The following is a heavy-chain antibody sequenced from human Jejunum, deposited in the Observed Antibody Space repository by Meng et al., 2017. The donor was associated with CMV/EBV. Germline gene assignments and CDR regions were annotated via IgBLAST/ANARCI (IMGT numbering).Heavy chain of an antibody. V-gene: IGHV4-4*07. CDR3: ARHEVVGTAIFDY. CDR1: CVSISNYY. CDR2: IYSSGTT. J-gene: IGHJ4*02. D-gene: IGHD6-19*01. Sequence: QVPLQESGPGLVKPSEPLSLTCTVSCVSISNYYWSWIRPPAGKGLEYIGRIYSSGTTKYNPSLNSRVTMSVDTSKNQFSLKVRSVTAADTAVYLCARHEVVGTAIFDYWGQGTLVTVSS.